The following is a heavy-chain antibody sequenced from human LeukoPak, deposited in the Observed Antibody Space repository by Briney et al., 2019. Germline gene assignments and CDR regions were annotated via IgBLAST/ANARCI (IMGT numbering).Heavy chain of an antibody. J-gene: IGHJ6*03. CDR2: ISSSSSYI. V-gene: IGHV3-21*04. D-gene: IGHD3-9*01. Sequence: GGSLRLSCAASGFTFSSYSMNWVRQAPGKGVEWVSSISSSSSYIYYADSVKGRFTISRDNAKNSLYLQMNSLRAEDTAVYYCAKDEAPPRSYYDILTGWHSYYYYMDVWGKGTTVTISS. CDR3: AKDEAPPRSYYDILTGWHSYYYYMDV. CDR1: GFTFSSYS.